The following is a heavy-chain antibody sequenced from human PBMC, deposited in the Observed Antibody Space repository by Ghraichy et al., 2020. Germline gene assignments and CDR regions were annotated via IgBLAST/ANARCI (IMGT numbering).Heavy chain of an antibody. D-gene: IGHD3-22*01. Sequence: ASVKVSCKASGYTFTSYGISWVRQAPGQGLEWMGWISAYNGNTNYAQKLQGRVTMTTDTSTSTAYMELRSLRSDDTAVYYCARAILTAWGYYDSSGYSDYWGQGTLVTVSS. V-gene: IGHV1-18*01. CDR1: GYTFTSYG. J-gene: IGHJ4*02. CDR3: ARAILTAWGYYDSSGYSDY. CDR2: ISAYNGNT.